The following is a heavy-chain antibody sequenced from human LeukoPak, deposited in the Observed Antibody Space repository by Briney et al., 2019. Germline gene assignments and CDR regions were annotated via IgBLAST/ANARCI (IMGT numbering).Heavy chain of an antibody. D-gene: IGHD3-10*01. CDR1: GGSFSGYY. V-gene: IGHV4-34*09. Sequence: SETLSLTCAVYGGSFSGYYWSWIRQPPGKGLEWIGYIYYSGSTYYNPSLKSRVTISVDTSKNQFSLKLSSVTAADTAVYYCAREGKGGPNDYWGQGTLVTVSS. CDR2: IYYSGST. J-gene: IGHJ4*02. CDR3: AREGKGGPNDY.